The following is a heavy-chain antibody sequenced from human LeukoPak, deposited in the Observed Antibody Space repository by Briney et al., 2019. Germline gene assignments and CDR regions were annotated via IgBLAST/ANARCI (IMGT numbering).Heavy chain of an antibody. CDR2: IYPGDSDT. J-gene: IGHJ3*02. Sequence: GESLKISCKGSGYSFTSYWIGWVRQIPGKGLGLMGVIYPGDSDTRYSPSFQGQVTISADKSISTAYLQWSSLKASDTAMYYCAGPSYYYDSSGLDAFDIWGQGTMVTVSS. CDR3: AGPSYYYDSSGLDAFDI. CDR1: GYSFTSYW. V-gene: IGHV5-51*01. D-gene: IGHD3-22*01.